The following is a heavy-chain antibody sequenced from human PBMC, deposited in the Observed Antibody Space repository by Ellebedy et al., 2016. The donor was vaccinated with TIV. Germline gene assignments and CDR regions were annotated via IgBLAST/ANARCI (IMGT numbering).Heavy chain of an antibody. Sequence: SETLSLTCTVSGGSISSNSYYWGWIRQPPGKGLEWIGSIYYSRSTYYNPSLKSRVTISVDTSKNQFSLKLSSVTAADTAVYYCARIYNWFDPWGQGTLVTVSS. V-gene: IGHV4-39*07. J-gene: IGHJ5*02. CDR2: IYYSRST. CDR1: GGSISSNSYY. CDR3: ARIYNWFDP.